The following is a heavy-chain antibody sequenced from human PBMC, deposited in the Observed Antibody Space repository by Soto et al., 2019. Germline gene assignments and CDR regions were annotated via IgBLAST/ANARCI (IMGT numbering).Heavy chain of an antibody. CDR1: GFTFSDYG. CDR3: AKEKGRDASGWHHKDAFDI. V-gene: IGHV3-30*18. D-gene: IGHD6-19*01. J-gene: IGHJ3*02. Sequence: QVQLVESGGGVVQPGRSLRLSCAGTGFTFSDYGLHWVRLPPGKGLEWVAVISFDGSEEYYADSVKGRFTVSRDNSKNTLYLQMNGLRAEDSGIYYCAKEKGRDASGWHHKDAFDIWGQGTPVTVSS. CDR2: ISFDGSEE.